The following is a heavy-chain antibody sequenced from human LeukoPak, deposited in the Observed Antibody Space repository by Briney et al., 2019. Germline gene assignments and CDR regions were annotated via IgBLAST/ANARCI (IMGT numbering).Heavy chain of an antibody. CDR3: AKDNARIAPSYFDY. D-gene: IGHD6-13*01. CDR1: GFTISSYG. CDR2: ISYDGSNK. Sequence: GGSLRLSCAASGFTISSYGMHWVRQAPGKGLEWVAVISYDGSNKYYADSVKGRFTISGDNSKNTLYLQMNSLRTEDTAMYYCAKDNARIAPSYFDYWGQGTLVTVSS. J-gene: IGHJ4*02. V-gene: IGHV3-30*18.